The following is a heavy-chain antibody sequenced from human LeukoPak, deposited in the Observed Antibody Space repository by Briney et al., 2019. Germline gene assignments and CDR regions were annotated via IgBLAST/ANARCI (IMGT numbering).Heavy chain of an antibody. CDR3: ARLGYCSSTSCYPGGRVPYYFDY. Sequence: GESLKISCKGSGYSFTSYWIGWVRQMPGKGLEWMGIIYPGDSDTRYSPSFQGQVTISADKSISTAYLQWSSLRASDTATYYCARLGYCSSTSCYPGGRVPYYFDYWGQGTLVTVSS. J-gene: IGHJ4*02. CDR1: GYSFTSYW. V-gene: IGHV5-51*01. CDR2: IYPGDSDT. D-gene: IGHD2-2*01.